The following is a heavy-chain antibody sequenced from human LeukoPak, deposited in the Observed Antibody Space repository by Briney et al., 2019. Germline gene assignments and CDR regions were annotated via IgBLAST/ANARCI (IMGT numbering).Heavy chain of an antibody. Sequence: PSETLSLTCTVSGGSISSSSYYWGWIRQPPGKGLEWIGSIYGSGSTYYNPSLKSRVTISVDTSKNQFSLKLSSVTAADTAVYYCVKDSKRWKTYYYESGSHYFDYWGQGTLVTVSS. CDR1: GGSISSSSYY. V-gene: IGHV4-39*02. CDR2: IYGSGST. D-gene: IGHD3-10*01. J-gene: IGHJ4*02. CDR3: VKDSKRWKTYYYESGSHYFDY.